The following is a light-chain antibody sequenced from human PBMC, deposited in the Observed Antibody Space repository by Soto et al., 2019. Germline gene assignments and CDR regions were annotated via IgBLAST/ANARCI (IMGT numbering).Light chain of an antibody. CDR1: TLGDKY. Sequence: SYELTQPPSVSVSPGQTASITCSGETLGDKYACWYQQKPGQSPVLVIYQDSKRPSGIPERFSGSNSGSTATLTISGTQAMDEADYYCQAWDSSSVVFGGGTKLTVL. CDR3: QAWDSSSVV. J-gene: IGLJ2*01. V-gene: IGLV3-1*01. CDR2: QDS.